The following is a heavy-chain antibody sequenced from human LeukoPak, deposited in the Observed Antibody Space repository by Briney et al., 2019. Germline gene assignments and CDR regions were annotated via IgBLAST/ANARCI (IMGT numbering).Heavy chain of an antibody. V-gene: IGHV4-61*02. Sequence: SETLSLTCTVSGGSISSGSYYWSWIRQPAGKGLEWIGRIYTSGSTNYNPSLKSRVTISVDTSKNQFSLKLSSVTAADTAVYYCAREIRYSGSYSFDIWGQGTMVTVSS. CDR3: AREIRYSGSYSFDI. J-gene: IGHJ3*02. CDR2: IYTSGST. CDR1: GGSISSGSYY. D-gene: IGHD1-26*01.